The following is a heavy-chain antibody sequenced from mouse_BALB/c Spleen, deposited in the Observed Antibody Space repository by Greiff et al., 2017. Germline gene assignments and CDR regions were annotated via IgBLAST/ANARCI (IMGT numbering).Heavy chain of an antibody. J-gene: IGHJ2*01. CDR1: GYTFTSYW. CDR2: IDPSDSYT. Sequence: VQLQQPGAELVKPGASVKMSCKASGYTFTSYWMHRVKQRPGQGLEWIGTIDPSDSYTSYNQKFKGKATLTVDTSSSTAYMQLSSLTSEDSAVYYCTRRGTGRGYFDDWGQGTTLTVSS. D-gene: IGHD4-1*01. CDR3: TRRGTGRGYFDD. V-gene: IGHV1S127*01.